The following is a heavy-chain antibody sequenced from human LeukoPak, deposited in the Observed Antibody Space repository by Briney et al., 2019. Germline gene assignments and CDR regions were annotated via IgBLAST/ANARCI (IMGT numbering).Heavy chain of an antibody. J-gene: IGHJ4*02. CDR1: GFTFSSYR. CDR2: INNDGSST. D-gene: IGHD3-22*01. V-gene: IGHV3-74*01. CDR3: ARVRSGYYYDY. Sequence: GGSLRLSCATSGFTFSSYRMSWVRQAPGKGLVWVSLINNDGSSTNYADSVKGRFTISRDNAKNTLYLQMNSLRAEDTAVFYCARVRSGYYYDYWGQGTLVTVSS.